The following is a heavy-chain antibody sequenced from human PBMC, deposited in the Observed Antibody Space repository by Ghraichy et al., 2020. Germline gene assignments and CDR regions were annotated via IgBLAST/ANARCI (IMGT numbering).Heavy chain of an antibody. J-gene: IGHJ4*02. Sequence: ESLNISCAASGFTFSSYSMNWVRQAPGKGLEWVSSISSSSSYIYYADSVKGRFTISRDNAKNSLYLQMNSLRAEDTAVYYCARDSQQLVTRFDYWGQGTLVTVSS. CDR2: ISSSSSYI. V-gene: IGHV3-21*01. CDR3: ARDSQQLVTRFDY. D-gene: IGHD6-13*01. CDR1: GFTFSSYS.